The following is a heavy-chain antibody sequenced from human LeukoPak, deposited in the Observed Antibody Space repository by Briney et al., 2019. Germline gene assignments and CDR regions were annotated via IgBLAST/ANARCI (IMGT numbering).Heavy chain of an antibody. CDR2: IISIFGTT. CDR3: ARGDSGYDYGFDN. V-gene: IGHV1-69*05. Sequence: SVKVSCKASGGTFSSHAISWVRQAPGQGLEWVGGIISIFGTTNYAQKFQGRVTITTDESTSTGYMELRSLRSDDTAVYYCARGDSGYDYGFDNWGQGTLVTVSS. CDR1: GGTFSSHA. D-gene: IGHD5-12*01. J-gene: IGHJ4*02.